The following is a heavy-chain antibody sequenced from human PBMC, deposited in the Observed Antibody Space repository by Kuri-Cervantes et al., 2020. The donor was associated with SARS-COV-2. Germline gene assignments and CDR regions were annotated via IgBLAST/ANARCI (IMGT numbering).Heavy chain of an antibody. D-gene: IGHD3-22*01. CDR3: ARNGYYYDSSGYFTDY. CDR1: GFTFSSYA. Sequence: GGSLRLSCAASGFTFSSYAMHRVRQAPGKGLEWVAVISYDGSNKYYADSVKGRFTISRDNSKNTLYLQMNSLRAEDTAVYYCARNGYYYDSSGYFTDYWGQGTLVTVSS. V-gene: IGHV3-30-3*01. CDR2: ISYDGSNK. J-gene: IGHJ4*02.